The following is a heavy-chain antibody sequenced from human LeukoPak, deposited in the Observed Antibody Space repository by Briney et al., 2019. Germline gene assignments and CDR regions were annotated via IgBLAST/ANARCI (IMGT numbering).Heavy chain of an antibody. CDR2: IKSKTDGGTT. Sequence: KPGGSLRLSCAASGSTFSNAWMSGVRQAPGKGLGWVGRIKSKTDGGTTDYAAPVKGRFTISRDDSKNTLYLQMNSLKTEDTAVYYCTTWMGSGYVDYWGQGTLVTVSS. V-gene: IGHV3-15*01. J-gene: IGHJ4*02. D-gene: IGHD3-3*01. CDR3: TTWMGSGYVDY. CDR1: GSTFSNAW.